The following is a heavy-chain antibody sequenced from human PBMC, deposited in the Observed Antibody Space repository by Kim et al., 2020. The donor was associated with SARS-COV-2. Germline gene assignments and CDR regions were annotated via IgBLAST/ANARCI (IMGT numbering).Heavy chain of an antibody. Sequence: SETLSLTCTVSGYSISSCYYWDWIRQPPGKGLEWIGSIYHSGSTYYNPPLKSRVTISVDTSKNQFSLKLTSVTAADTAVYYCARAYFGASYYFDYWGQGTLVTVSS. CDR3: ARAYFGASYYFDY. V-gene: IGHV4-38-2*02. CDR2: IYHSGST. D-gene: IGHD3-10*01. CDR1: GYSISSCYY. J-gene: IGHJ4*02.